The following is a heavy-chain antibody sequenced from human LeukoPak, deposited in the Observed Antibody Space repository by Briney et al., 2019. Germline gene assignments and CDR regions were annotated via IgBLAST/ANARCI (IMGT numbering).Heavy chain of an antibody. J-gene: IGHJ4*02. D-gene: IGHD6-13*01. CDR3: AKDGMGSSWGPWDYFDH. CDR1: GFTFSSYE. CDR2: ITSSGNTI. V-gene: IGHV3-48*03. Sequence: PGGSLRLSCAASGFTFSSYEMNWVRQAPGKGLEWVSYITSSGNTIYYADSVKGRFTISRDNSKNTLYLQMNSLRAEDTAVYYCAKDGMGSSWGPWDYFDHWGQGTLVTVSS.